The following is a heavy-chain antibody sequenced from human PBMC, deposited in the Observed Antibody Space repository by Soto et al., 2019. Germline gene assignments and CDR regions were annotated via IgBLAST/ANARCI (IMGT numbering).Heavy chain of an antibody. Sequence: GGSLRLSCTASGFTFGDYAMSWFRQAPGKGLEWVGFIRSKAYGGTTEYAASVKGRFTISRDDSKSIAYLQMNSLKTEDTAVYYCTRVSAPVGATIDYWGQGTLVTVSS. CDR3: TRVSAPVGATIDY. J-gene: IGHJ4*02. CDR1: GFTFGDYA. CDR2: IRSKAYGGTT. V-gene: IGHV3-49*03. D-gene: IGHD1-26*01.